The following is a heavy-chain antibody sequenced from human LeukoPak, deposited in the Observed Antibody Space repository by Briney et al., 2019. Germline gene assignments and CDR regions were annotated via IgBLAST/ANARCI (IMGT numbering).Heavy chain of an antibody. CDR2: IRGSGGGT. J-gene: IGHJ4*02. D-gene: IGHD2-8*01. CDR1: GFIFSNYA. CDR3: AKNAPRLGGLMVYALPLYYFDY. Sequence: GGSLRLSCAASGFIFSNYALMWLRQSPGKGLEWVSAIRGSGGGTFYADSVKGRFTISRDNSKNTLYLQMNGLRAEDTAVYYCAKNAPRLGGLMVYALPLYYFDYWGQGTLVTVSS. V-gene: IGHV3-23*01.